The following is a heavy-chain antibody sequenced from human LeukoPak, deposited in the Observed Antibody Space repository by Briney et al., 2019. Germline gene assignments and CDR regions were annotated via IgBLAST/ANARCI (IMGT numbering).Heavy chain of an antibody. V-gene: IGHV5-51*01. Sequence: GESLKISCKGSGYSFTSYWIGWVRQMPGKGLEWMGIIYPGDSDTRYSPSFQGQVTISDDRSISTAYLQWSSLEASDTAIYYCARGYGYAGNYFDYWGQGTLVTVSS. CDR1: GYSFTSYW. CDR2: IYPGDSDT. D-gene: IGHD5-18*01. J-gene: IGHJ4*02. CDR3: ARGYGYAGNYFDY.